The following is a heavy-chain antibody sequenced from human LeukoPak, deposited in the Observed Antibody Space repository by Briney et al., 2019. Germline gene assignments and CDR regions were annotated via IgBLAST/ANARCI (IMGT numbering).Heavy chain of an antibody. CDR2: ISGSGGST. J-gene: IGHJ3*02. CDR1: GFTFSSYA. Sequence: PGGSLRLSCAASGFTFSSYAMSWVRQAPGKGLEWVSAISGSGGSTYYADSVKGRFTISRDNSKNTLYLQMNSLKTEDTAVYYCTTEGSGWSLGAFDIWGQGTMVTVSS. V-gene: IGHV3-23*01. D-gene: IGHD6-19*01. CDR3: TTEGSGWSLGAFDI.